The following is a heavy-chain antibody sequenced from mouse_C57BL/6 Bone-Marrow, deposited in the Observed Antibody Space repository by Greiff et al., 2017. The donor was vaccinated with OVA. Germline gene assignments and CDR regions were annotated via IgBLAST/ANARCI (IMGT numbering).Heavy chain of an antibody. CDR2: ISDGGSYT. CDR1: GFTFSSYA. V-gene: IGHV5-4*01. D-gene: IGHD2-5*01. Sequence: EVQGVESGGGLVKPGGSLKLSCAASGFTFSSYAMSWVRQTPEKRLEWVATISDGGSYTYYPDNVKGRFTISRDNAKNNLYLQMSHLKSEDTAMYYCARVYSNYFFYAMDYWGQGTSVTVSS. J-gene: IGHJ4*01. CDR3: ARVYSNYFFYAMDY.